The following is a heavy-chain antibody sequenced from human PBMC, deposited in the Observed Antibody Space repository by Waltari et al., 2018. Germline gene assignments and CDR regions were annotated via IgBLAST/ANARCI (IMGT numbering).Heavy chain of an antibody. Sequence: QVQLVQSGAEVKKPGASVKVSCKASGYTFTSYAMHWVRQAPGQRLEWMGWINAGNGNTKYSQKFQGRVTITRDTSTDTAYMELSSLRSEDTAVYYCATFGGVMRYYFDYWGQGTLVTVSS. V-gene: IGHV1-3*01. J-gene: IGHJ4*02. CDR3: ATFGGVMRYYFDY. CDR2: INAGNGNT. D-gene: IGHD3-16*01. CDR1: GYTFTSYA.